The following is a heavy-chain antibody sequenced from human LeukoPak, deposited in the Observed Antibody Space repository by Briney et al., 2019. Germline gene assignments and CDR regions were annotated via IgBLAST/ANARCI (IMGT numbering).Heavy chain of an antibody. V-gene: IGHV3-23*01. D-gene: IGHD3-22*01. Sequence: PGGSLRLSCAASGFTFSSYAMSWVRQAPGKGLEWVSAISGSGGSTYYADSVKGRFTISRDNSKNTLYLQMNSLRAEDTAVYYCAKESWYYDSSGYLDYWAREPWSPSPQ. CDR2: ISGSGGST. J-gene: IGHJ4*02. CDR3: AKESWYYDSSGYLDY. CDR1: GFTFSSYA.